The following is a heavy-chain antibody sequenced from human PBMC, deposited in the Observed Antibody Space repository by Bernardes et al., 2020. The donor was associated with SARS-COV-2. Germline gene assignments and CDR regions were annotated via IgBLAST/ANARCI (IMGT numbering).Heavy chain of an antibody. Sequence: SETLSLTCTVSGGSISSSYYYWGWIRQPPGKGLEYIGTIYYSGSTYYNPSLKSRVTISLDTSTNEFSLKLSSVTAADTALYYCARHLSYSYGSGSDYWGQGSLVTVSS. V-gene: IGHV4-39*01. CDR1: GGSISSSYYY. J-gene: IGHJ4*02. D-gene: IGHD3-10*01. CDR3: ARHLSYSYGSGSDY. CDR2: IYYSGST.